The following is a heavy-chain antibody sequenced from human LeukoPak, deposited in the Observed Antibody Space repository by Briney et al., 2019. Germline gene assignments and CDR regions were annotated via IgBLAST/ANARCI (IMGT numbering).Heavy chain of an antibody. CDR1: GFTFSIFG. CDR3: AKKKPGNCDRLDY. CDR2: IQFDGRND. J-gene: IGHJ4*02. V-gene: IGHV3-30*02. Sequence: GGSLRLSCVASGFTFSIFGMHGVRQAPGKGLEWVAYIQFDGRNDRYADSVKGRFTISRDNSRNTLYLQMNTLKVEDTAVYYCAKKKPGNCDRLDYWGQGTLLTVSS. D-gene: IGHD2-21*01.